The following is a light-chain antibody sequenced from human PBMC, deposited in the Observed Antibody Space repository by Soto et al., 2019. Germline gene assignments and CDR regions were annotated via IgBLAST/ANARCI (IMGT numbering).Light chain of an antibody. J-gene: IGLJ7*01. V-gene: IGLV2-14*01. CDR2: EVT. CDR1: SSDVGVYDY. Sequence: QSALTQPASVSGSPGQSITISCTGTSSDVGVYDYVSWYQQHPGKAPKLMISEVTNRPSGVSERFSGSKSGNTASLTISGLQADDEGDYYCSSYTTSSTWVFGGGTQLTVL. CDR3: SSYTTSSTWV.